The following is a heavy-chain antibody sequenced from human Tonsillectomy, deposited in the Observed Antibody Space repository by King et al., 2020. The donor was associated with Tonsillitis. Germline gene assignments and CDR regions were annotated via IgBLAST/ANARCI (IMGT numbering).Heavy chain of an antibody. V-gene: IGHV3-23*04. D-gene: IGHD3-22*01. CDR3: AKDWGSKGVVITHDAFDI. CDR1: GFTFSSYA. CDR2: ISGSGGST. J-gene: IGHJ3*02. Sequence: VQLVESGGGLVQPGGSLRLSCAASGFTFSSYAMSWVRQASGKGLEWVSAISGSGGSTYYADSVKGRFTISRDNSKNTLYLQMNSLRAEDTAVYYCAKDWGSKGVVITHDAFDIWGQGTMVTVSS.